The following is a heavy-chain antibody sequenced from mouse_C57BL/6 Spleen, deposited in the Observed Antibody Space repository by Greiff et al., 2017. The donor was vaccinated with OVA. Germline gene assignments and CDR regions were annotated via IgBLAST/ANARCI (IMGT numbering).Heavy chain of an antibody. V-gene: IGHV1-82*01. D-gene: IGHD1-1*01. CDR2: IYPGDGDT. CDR3: AREYYGSSYYYFDY. Sequence: VQLVESGPELVKPGASVKISCKASGYAFSSSWMNWVKQRPGKGLEWIGRIYPGDGDTNYNGKFKGKATLTADKSSSTAYMQLSSLTSEDSAVYFCAREYYGSSYYYFDYWGQGTTLTVSS. CDR1: GYAFSSSW. J-gene: IGHJ2*01.